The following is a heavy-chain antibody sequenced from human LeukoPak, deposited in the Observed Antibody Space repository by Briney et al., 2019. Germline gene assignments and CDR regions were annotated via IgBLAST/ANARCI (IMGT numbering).Heavy chain of an antibody. J-gene: IGHJ4*02. V-gene: IGHV3-21*01. D-gene: IGHD1-26*01. CDR2: ISSSSSFI. Sequence: GGSLRLSCAASGFTFSTYSMNWVRQAPGKGLEWVSSISSSSSFIYYADSVKGRFTISRDNAKNSLYLQVNSLRAEDTAVYYCARVGEGGSFDYWGQGTLVTVSS. CDR3: ARVGEGGSFDY. CDR1: GFTFSTYS.